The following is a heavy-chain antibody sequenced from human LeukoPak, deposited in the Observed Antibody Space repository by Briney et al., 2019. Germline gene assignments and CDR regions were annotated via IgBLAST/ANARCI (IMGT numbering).Heavy chain of an antibody. CDR3: ERHAPPLFDY. CDR2: IYYSGST. J-gene: IGHJ4*02. V-gene: IGHV4-59*08. Sequence: SETLSLTCTVSGGSISSYYWSWIRQPPGKGLEWIGYIYYSGSTNYNPSLKSRVTISVDTSKNQFSLKLSSVTAADTAVYYCERHAPPLFDYWGQGTLVTVSS. CDR1: GGSISSYY.